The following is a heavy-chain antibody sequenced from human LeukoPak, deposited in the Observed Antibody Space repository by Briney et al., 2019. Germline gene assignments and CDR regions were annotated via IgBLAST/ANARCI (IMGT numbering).Heavy chain of an antibody. V-gene: IGHV3-53*01. D-gene: IGHD1-26*01. CDR1: GFTVSSNY. CDR3: ARGGSYLSAFDI. CDR2: IYSGGST. J-gene: IGHJ3*02. Sequence: QLGRSLRLSCAASGFTVSSNYMSWVRQAPGKGLEWVSIIYSGGSTFYADSAKGRLTISRDNSKNTLYLQMNSLIAEDTAVYYCARGGSYLSAFDIWGQGTMVTVSS.